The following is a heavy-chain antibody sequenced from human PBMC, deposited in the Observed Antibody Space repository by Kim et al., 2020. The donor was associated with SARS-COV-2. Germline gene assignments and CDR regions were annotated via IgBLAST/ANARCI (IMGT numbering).Heavy chain of an antibody. J-gene: IGHJ4*01. CDR2: IHYSGST. D-gene: IGHD3-22*01. Sequence: SETLSRTCTVSGGSISSSSHYWGWIRQTPGKGLEWIGTIHYSGSTYYNPSLKSRVTISLDTSKNQFSLKLSSVTAADTAVYYCARLSFGSSGYYYGGFD. CDR3: ARLSFGSSGYYYGGFD. V-gene: IGHV4-39*01. CDR1: GGSISSSSHY.